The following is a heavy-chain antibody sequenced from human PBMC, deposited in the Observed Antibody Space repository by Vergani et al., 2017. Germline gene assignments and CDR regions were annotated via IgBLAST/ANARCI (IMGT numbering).Heavy chain of an antibody. Sequence: QLQLQESGPGLVKPSATLSLTCSVSGASIRSSNYYWGWIRQPPGKGLEWIASIYYSGSTYYNPSLKSRVTISVDTSKNQFSLKLSSVTAADTAVYFCAGHSTVEWLVKLGWIDPWGQGILVIVSS. V-gene: IGHV4-39*01. D-gene: IGHD6-19*01. CDR2: IYYSGST. CDR3: AGHSTVEWLVKLGWIDP. J-gene: IGHJ5*02. CDR1: GASIRSSNYY.